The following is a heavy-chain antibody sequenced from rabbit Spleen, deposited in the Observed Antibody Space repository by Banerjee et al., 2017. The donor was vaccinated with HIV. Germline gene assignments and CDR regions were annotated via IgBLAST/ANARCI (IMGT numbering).Heavy chain of an antibody. CDR3: ARDLTGAIGWNFYL. V-gene: IGHV1S40*01. J-gene: IGHJ4*01. Sequence: QSLEESGGGLVKPEGSLTVTCKASGFSFSDRDVMCWVRQAPGKGLEWIACINTATGKPVYATWASGRFTISRTSSTTVTLRMTSLTAADTATYFCARDLTGAIGWNFYLWGQGTLVTVS. D-gene: IGHD7-1*01. CDR2: INTATGKP. CDR1: GFSFSDRDV.